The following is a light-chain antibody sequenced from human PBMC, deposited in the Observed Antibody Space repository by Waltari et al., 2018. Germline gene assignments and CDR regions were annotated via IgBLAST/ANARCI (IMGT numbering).Light chain of an antibody. Sequence: QLVLTQSPSASVSLGASVNLTCSLSSGHSNYVIAWHQQQPEKGPRYLMKVKSDGSHSKGDGIPDRFSGSSSGAERHLTISSLQSEDEADYYCHTWGTGGDWVFGGGTKLTVL. J-gene: IGLJ3*02. CDR2: VKSDGSH. V-gene: IGLV4-69*02. CDR1: SGHSNYV. CDR3: HTWGTGGDWV.